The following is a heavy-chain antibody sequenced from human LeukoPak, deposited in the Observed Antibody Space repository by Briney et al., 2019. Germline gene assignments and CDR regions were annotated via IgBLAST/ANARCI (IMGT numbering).Heavy chain of an antibody. Sequence: PSETLSLTCTVSGGSISSYYWSWIRQPPGKGLEWIGYIYYSGSTNYNPSLKSRVTISVDTSKNQFSLKLSSVTAADTAVYYCARGNRTWYFDLWGRGTLVTVSS. CDR2: IYYSGST. V-gene: IGHV4-59*01. D-gene: IGHD4-11*01. J-gene: IGHJ2*01. CDR1: GGSISSYY. CDR3: ARGNRTWYFDL.